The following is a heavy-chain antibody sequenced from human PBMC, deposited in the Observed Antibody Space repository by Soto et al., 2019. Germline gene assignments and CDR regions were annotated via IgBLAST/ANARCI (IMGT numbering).Heavy chain of an antibody. CDR2: IYHSGST. CDR1: GGSISSGGYS. V-gene: IGHV4-30-2*01. CDR3: ASYGSGSYAFSY. D-gene: IGHD3-10*01. J-gene: IGHJ4*02. Sequence: SETLSLTCAVSGGSISSGGYSWSWIRQPPGKGLEWIGYIYHSGSTYYNPSLKSRVTISVDRSKNSLYLQMNSLRAEDTAVYYCASYGSGSYAFSYWGQGTLVTVSS.